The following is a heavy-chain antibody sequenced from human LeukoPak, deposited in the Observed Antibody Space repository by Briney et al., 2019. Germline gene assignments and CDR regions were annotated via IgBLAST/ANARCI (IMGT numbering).Heavy chain of an antibody. V-gene: IGHV1-69*13. Sequence: SVKVSCKASGGTFSSNAISWVRQAPGQGLEWMGGIIPIFGTANYAQKLQGRVTITADESASTAYMELSSLRSEDTAVYYCARLDSFRLPGNYWGQGTLVTVSS. CDR3: ARLDSFRLPGNY. CDR1: GGTFSSNA. CDR2: IIPIFGTA. J-gene: IGHJ4*02. D-gene: IGHD1-14*01.